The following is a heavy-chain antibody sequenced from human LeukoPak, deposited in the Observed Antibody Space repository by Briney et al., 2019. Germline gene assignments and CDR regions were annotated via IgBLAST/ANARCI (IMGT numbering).Heavy chain of an antibody. J-gene: IGHJ4*02. Sequence: PGGSLRLSCAASGFTFSSYAMSWVRQAPGKGLEWVSGISGSGGSTYYADSVKGRFTISRDNSKNTLYLQMNSLRAEDTAVYYCTKGSSSDWSGDYLDYWGQGTLVTVSS. CDR2: ISGSGGST. V-gene: IGHV3-23*01. CDR1: GFTFSSYA. D-gene: IGHD6-19*01. CDR3: TKGSSSDWSGDYLDY.